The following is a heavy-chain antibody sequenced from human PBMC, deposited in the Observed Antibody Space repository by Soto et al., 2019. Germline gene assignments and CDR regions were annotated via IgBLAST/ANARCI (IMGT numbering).Heavy chain of an antibody. CDR2: SNPNSGNT. D-gene: IGHD4-17*01. Sequence: QVQLGQSGDEVKKPGASVKVSCKAAAYTFTSYDINWERQATEQGIEWMGWSNPNSGNTDYAQKFRGRVTMTGNTSICTANMDGSSLRSEDRAVYYCEVACHYGHRVYCFDYWGQGGLVTVS. V-gene: IGHV1-8*01. CDR3: EVACHYGHRVYCFDY. J-gene: IGHJ4*02. CDR1: AYTFTSYD.